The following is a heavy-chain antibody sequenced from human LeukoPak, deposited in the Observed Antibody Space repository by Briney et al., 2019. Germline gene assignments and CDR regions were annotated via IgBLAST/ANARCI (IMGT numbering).Heavy chain of an antibody. CDR2: INPNSGGT. V-gene: IGHV1-2*02. CDR1: GYTFTGYY. J-gene: IGHJ4*02. CDR3: ARSWWGYSGSYCFDY. Sequence: GASVKVSCKASGYTFTGYYMHWVRQAPGQGLEWMGWINPNSGGTNYAQKFQGRVTMTRDTSISTAYMELSGLRSDDTAVYYCARSWWGYSGSYCFDYWGQGTLVTVSS. D-gene: IGHD1-26*01.